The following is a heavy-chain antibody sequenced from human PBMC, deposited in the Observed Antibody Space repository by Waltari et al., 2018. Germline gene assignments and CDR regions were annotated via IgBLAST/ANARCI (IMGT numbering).Heavy chain of an antibody. CDR3: TRDIPSGYDSYWFDP. V-gene: IGHV1-69*18. Sequence: QLVQSGAEVKKPGSSVKVSCKASGGTFSNFAISWVRQAPGQGLEWMGKIIPILGVTNYAPKVQGRVTITADEHDSTSTAYMELGSLSSEDTAIYYCTRDIPSGYDSYWFDPWGQGTLVTVSS. CDR1: GGTFSNFA. CDR2: IIPILGVT. J-gene: IGHJ5*02. D-gene: IGHD6-25*01.